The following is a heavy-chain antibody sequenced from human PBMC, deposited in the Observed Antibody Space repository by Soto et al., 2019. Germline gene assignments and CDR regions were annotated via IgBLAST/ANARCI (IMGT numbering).Heavy chain of an antibody. Sequence: ASVKVSCKASGYTFTSYDINWVRQATGQGXEWMGWMNPNSGNTGYAQKFQGRVTMTRNTSISTAYMELSSLRSEDTAVYYCARALTYYYGSGSSPDAFDIWGQGTMVTVSS. J-gene: IGHJ3*02. V-gene: IGHV1-8*01. CDR1: GYTFTSYD. D-gene: IGHD3-10*01. CDR2: MNPNSGNT. CDR3: ARALTYYYGSGSSPDAFDI.